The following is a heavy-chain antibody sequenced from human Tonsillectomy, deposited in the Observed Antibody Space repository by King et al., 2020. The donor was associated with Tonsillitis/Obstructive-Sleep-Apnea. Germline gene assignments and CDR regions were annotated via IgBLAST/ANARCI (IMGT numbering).Heavy chain of an antibody. V-gene: IGHV4-59*08. CDR2: IYYSGST. J-gene: IGHJ5*02. CDR1: GGSISSYY. CDR3: AQGLDWFDP. Sequence: VQLQESGPGLVKPSETLSLTCTVSGGSISSYYWSWIRQPPGKGLEWIGYIYYSGSTNYNPSLKSRVTISVDTSKNQFSLKLSSVNAADTAVYYCAQGLDWFDPWGQGTLVTVSS.